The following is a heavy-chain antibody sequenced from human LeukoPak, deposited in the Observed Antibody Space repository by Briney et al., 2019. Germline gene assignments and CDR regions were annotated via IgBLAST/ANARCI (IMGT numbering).Heavy chain of an antibody. V-gene: IGHV4-31*03. J-gene: IGHJ6*02. D-gene: IGHD4/OR15-4a*01. CDR3: ARGVRHHYYYGMDV. CDR1: GGSISSGGYY. Sequence: PSETLSLTCTVSGGSISSGGYYWSWIRQHPGKGLEWIGYIYYSGSTYYNPSLKSRVTISVDTSKNQFSLKLSSVTAADTAEYYCARGVRHHYYYGMDVWGQGTTVTVSS. CDR2: IYYSGST.